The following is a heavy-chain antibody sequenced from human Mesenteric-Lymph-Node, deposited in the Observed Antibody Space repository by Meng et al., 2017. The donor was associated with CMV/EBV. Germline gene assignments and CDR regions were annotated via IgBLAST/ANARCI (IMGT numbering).Heavy chain of an antibody. D-gene: IGHD6-13*01. CDR2: INYSGST. Sequence: AVSGGSVRRDSCDWVWVRQPPGKGLEWIGYINYSGSTNYNPSLKGRVTISVDSSKNQFFLKLSSVTAADTAVYYCARVGAAAALDFWGQGTLVTVSS. J-gene: IGHJ4*02. CDR3: ARVGAAAALDF. CDR1: GGSVRRDSCD. V-gene: IGHV4-61*01.